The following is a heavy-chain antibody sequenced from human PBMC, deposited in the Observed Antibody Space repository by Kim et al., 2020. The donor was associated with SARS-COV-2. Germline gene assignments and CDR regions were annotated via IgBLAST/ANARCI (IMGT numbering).Heavy chain of an antibody. CDR3: TTKAMVRGVISFDY. V-gene: IGHV3-15*01. J-gene: IGHJ4*02. CDR2: IKSKTDGGKT. CDR1: GFTFSNAW. D-gene: IGHD3-10*01. Sequence: GGSLRLXXAXSGFTFSNAWMSWVRQAPGKGLEWVGRIKSKTDGGKTDYAAPVKGRFTISRADSKNTLYMQMNSQKTEGTAVYYWTTKAMVRGVISFDYCGQGALVTVSS.